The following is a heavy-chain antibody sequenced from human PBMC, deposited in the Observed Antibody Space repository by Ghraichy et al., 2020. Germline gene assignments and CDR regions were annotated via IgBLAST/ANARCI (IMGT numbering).Heavy chain of an antibody. CDR2: ISSRSTGI. J-gene: IGHJ4*02. Sequence: GESLNISCTASGFTFSIYSINWVRQAPGKGLEWVSYISSRSTGIYYADSVRGRFTISRDNAKNSLSLQMNSLRDEDTAVYYCARGGSDWSGFDYWGQGTPVTVSS. V-gene: IGHV3-48*02. CDR1: GFTFSIYS. CDR3: ARGGSDWSGFDY. D-gene: IGHD6-19*01.